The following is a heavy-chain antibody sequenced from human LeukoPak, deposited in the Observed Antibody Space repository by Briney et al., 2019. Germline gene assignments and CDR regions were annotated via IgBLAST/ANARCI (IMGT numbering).Heavy chain of an antibody. J-gene: IGHJ3*02. V-gene: IGHV3-23*01. CDR3: AKDPHSPVVTEFRIPPLDAFDI. Sequence: GGSLRLSCAASGFTFSSYAMSWVRQAPGKGLEWVSAISGSGGSTYYADSVKGRFTISRDNSKNTLYLQMNSLRAEDTAVYYCAKDPHSPVVTEFRIPPLDAFDIWGQGTMVTVSS. D-gene: IGHD3-16*02. CDR1: GFTFSSYA. CDR2: ISGSGGST.